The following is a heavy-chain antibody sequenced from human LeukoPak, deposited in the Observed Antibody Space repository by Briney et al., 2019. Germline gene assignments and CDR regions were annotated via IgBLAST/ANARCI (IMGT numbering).Heavy chain of an antibody. CDR1: EFTFGDYA. CDR3: GRLQRNYYYIDV. J-gene: IGHJ6*03. CDR2: IRSKTYGGTA. Sequence: GRSLRLSCTASEFTFGDYAMSWFRRAPGKGREWVGFIRSKTYGGTAEYAASVRGRFTISRDDSTGIAYLQMNSLKTEDAAVYDCGRLQRNYYYIDVWGKGTTVTVSS. V-gene: IGHV3-49*03. D-gene: IGHD6-25*01.